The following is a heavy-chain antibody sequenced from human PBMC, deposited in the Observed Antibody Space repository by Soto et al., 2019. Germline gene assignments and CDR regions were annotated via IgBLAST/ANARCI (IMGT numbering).Heavy chain of an antibody. V-gene: IGHV5-51*01. D-gene: IGHD1-1*01. CDR3: ARGGVSTRNFDY. CDR2: IYPSDSDT. Sequence: PGESLKISCKGSGYNFAGYWIAWLRQMRGKGLELMGIIYPSDSDTRYRPSFQGQVTISADKSISSAYLQWSSLRASYTAMYYCARGGVSTRNFDYWGQGTLVTVSS. J-gene: IGHJ4*02. CDR1: GYNFAGYW.